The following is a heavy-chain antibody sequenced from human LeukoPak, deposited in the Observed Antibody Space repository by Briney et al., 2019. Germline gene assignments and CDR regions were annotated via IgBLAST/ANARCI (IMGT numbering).Heavy chain of an antibody. V-gene: IGHV1-46*01. CDR3: ARDHGSAYYRAPRH. D-gene: IGHD3-10*01. Sequence: ASVKVSCKASGYIFTNYYMHWVRQAPGQGLEWMGTINPSGGSTTYAQKFQGRVTMARDTSTSTVYMELSSLRSEDTAVYYCARDHGSAYYRAPRHWGQGTLVTVSS. J-gene: IGHJ4*02. CDR2: INPSGGST. CDR1: GYIFTNYY.